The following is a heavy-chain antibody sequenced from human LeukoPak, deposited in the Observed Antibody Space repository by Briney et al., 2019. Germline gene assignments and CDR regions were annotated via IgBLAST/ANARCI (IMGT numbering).Heavy chain of an antibody. V-gene: IGHV3-30*09. CDR2: VSSDGNSK. CDR3: AKDGGRAAAGTVDS. Sequence: GGSLRLSCAASGFTFSNYAMHWVRQAPGKGLEWVAVVSSDGNSKYYADSMKGRFAISRDNSKNTLYLQINSLRADDTAVFYCAKDGGRAAAGTVDSWGQGALVTVSS. J-gene: IGHJ4*02. CDR1: GFTFSNYA. D-gene: IGHD6-13*01.